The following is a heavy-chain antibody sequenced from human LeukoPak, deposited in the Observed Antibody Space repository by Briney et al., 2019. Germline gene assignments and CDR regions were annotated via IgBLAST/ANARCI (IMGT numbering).Heavy chain of an antibody. CDR2: IYTSGST. V-gene: IGHV4-4*07. CDR3: ARDREYYGSGSPPLNWFDP. Sequence: NPSETLSLTCTVSGVSISSYYWSWIRQPAGKGLEWIGRIYTSGSTNYNPSLKSRVTISVDKSKNQFSLKLSSVTAADTAVYYCARDREYYGSGSPPLNWFDPWGQGTLVTVSS. CDR1: GVSISSYY. J-gene: IGHJ5*02. D-gene: IGHD3-10*01.